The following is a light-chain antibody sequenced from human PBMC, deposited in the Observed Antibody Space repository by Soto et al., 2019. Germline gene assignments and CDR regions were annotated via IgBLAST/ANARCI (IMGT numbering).Light chain of an antibody. CDR3: SSYTSTSTPVI. CDR1: SSDVGGYNY. V-gene: IGLV2-14*01. CDR2: EVN. J-gene: IGLJ2*01. Sequence: QSALTQPASVSGSRGQSITISCTGTSSDVGGYNYVSWYQQHPGKAPKLMIYEVNNRPSGVSNRFSGSKSGNTASLTISGLQAEDEADYYCSSYTSTSTPVIFGGRTKVTVL.